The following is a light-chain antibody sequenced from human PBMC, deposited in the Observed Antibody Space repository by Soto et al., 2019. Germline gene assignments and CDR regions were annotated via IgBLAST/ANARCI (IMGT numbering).Light chain of an antibody. CDR3: QQRSNWPLT. V-gene: IGKV3-11*01. J-gene: IGKJ4*01. Sequence: EIVLTQSPATLSLSPGERATLSCRASQSVNSYLAWYQQKPGQAPRLLIYDASNRATGIPARFRASGSGTDFILSISSLEPEDFAVYYCQQRSNWPLTFGGGTKVEI. CDR1: QSVNSY. CDR2: DAS.